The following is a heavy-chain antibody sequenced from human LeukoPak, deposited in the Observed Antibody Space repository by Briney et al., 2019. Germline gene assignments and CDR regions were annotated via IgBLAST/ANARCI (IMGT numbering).Heavy chain of an antibody. Sequence: SETLSLTCAVSNYSITSGYFWGWIRQPPGKGLEWIASIYHSGTTYYNPSPRNRVTLFVDTSKNQFSLKLTSLTAADTAVYYCARDGVFHDSDGYSFDYWGQGTLVTVSS. J-gene: IGHJ4*02. CDR1: NYSITSGYF. V-gene: IGHV4-38-2*02. D-gene: IGHD3-22*01. CDR2: IYHSGTT. CDR3: ARDGVFHDSDGYSFDY.